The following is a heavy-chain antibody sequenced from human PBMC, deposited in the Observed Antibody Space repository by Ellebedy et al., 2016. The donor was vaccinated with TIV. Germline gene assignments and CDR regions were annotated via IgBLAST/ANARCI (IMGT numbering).Heavy chain of an antibody. J-gene: IGHJ4*02. V-gene: IGHV3-7*03. D-gene: IGHD5-18*01. CDR3: AKEGGYSYGPLDY. CDR1: GFTFSSYA. Sequence: GESLKISCAASGFTFSSYAMHWVRQAPGKGLEWVANIKQDGSEKYYVDSVKGRFTISRDNSKNTLYLQMNSLRAEDTAVYYCAKEGGYSYGPLDYWGQGTLVTVSS. CDR2: IKQDGSEK.